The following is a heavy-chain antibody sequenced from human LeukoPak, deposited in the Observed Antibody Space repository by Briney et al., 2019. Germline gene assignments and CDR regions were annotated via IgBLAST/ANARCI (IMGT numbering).Heavy chain of an antibody. CDR2: ISGGGST. J-gene: IGHJ4*02. V-gene: IGHV3-23*01. Sequence: GGSLRLSCAASGFTFSSYGMSWVRQAPGKGLEWVSAISGGGSTYYADSVKGRFTISRDNSKNTLYLQMNSLRAEDTAVYYCAKGNLYDYVWGSYRKGDLYYFDYWGQGTLVTVSS. CDR3: AKGNLYDYVWGSYRKGDLYYFDY. CDR1: GFTFSSYG. D-gene: IGHD3-16*02.